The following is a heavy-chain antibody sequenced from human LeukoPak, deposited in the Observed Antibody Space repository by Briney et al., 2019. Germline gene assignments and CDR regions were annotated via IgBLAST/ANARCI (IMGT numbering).Heavy chain of an antibody. D-gene: IGHD3-10*01. Sequence: PSETLSLTCTVSGGSISSSSYYWGWIRQPPGKGLEWIGSIYYSGSTYYNPSLKSRVTISVDTSKNQFSLKLSSVTAADTAVYYCARGHLYYYGSGSYYYYYYYMDVWGKGTTVTVSS. CDR1: GGSISSSSYY. CDR2: IYYSGST. V-gene: IGHV4-39*07. CDR3: ARGHLYYYGSGSYYYYYYYMDV. J-gene: IGHJ6*03.